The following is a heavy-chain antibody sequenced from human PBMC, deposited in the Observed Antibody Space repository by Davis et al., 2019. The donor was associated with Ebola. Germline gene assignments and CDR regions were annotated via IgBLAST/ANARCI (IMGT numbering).Heavy chain of an antibody. CDR2: ISYDGNN. D-gene: IGHD3-10*01. CDR1: GFNLGGYS. Sequence: PGGSLRLSCAPSGFNLGGYSMNWVRQAPGKGLEWVTVISYDGNNEYADFAKGRFTISRDNSRNAVYLQMISLRAEDTAVYYCARRYYGSGTYYKDYWGQGTLVTVSS. CDR3: ARRYYGSGTYYKDY. J-gene: IGHJ4*02. V-gene: IGHV3-30*03.